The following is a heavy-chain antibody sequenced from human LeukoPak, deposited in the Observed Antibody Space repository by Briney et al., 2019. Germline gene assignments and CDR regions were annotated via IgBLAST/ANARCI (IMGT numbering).Heavy chain of an antibody. D-gene: IGHD6-13*01. CDR2: ISGSGGST. CDR1: GFTFSSYA. Sequence: PGGSLRLSCAASGFTFSSYAMSWVRQAPGKGLEWVSAISGSGGSTYYADSVKGRFTISRDNSKNTLYLQMNSLGAEDTAVYYCAKDWYSSSWYEFLDCWGQGTLVTVSS. J-gene: IGHJ4*02. V-gene: IGHV3-23*01. CDR3: AKDWYSSSWYEFLDC.